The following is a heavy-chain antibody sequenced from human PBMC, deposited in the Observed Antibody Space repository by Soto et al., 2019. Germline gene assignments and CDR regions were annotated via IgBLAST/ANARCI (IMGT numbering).Heavy chain of an antibody. J-gene: IGHJ5*02. CDR1: GGTFSSYA. V-gene: IGHV1-69*13. CDR3: ARVHIAVVTATSEIYNWFDL. D-gene: IGHD2-21*02. CDR2: IIPIFGTA. Sequence: ASVKVSCKASGGTFSSYAISWVRQAPGQGLEWMGGIIPIFGTANYAQKFQGRVTITADESTSTAYMELSSLRSEDTAVYYCARVHIAVVTATSEIYNWFDLWGQWTVVTVSS.